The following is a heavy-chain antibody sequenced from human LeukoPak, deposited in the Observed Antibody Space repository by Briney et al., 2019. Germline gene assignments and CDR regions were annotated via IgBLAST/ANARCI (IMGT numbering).Heavy chain of an antibody. V-gene: IGHV4-59*08. D-gene: IGHD6-6*01. CDR1: GGSISSLY. Sequence: PSETLSLNCSVSGGSISSLYWSWIRQPPGKGLDGIGYIYYTGSANYNPSLKSRVTMFVDMSKNQFSLRLSSVTAADTAVYYCARHRAYSSSSPFDYWGQGTLVTVSS. CDR2: IYYTGSA. J-gene: IGHJ4*02. CDR3: ARHRAYSSSSPFDY.